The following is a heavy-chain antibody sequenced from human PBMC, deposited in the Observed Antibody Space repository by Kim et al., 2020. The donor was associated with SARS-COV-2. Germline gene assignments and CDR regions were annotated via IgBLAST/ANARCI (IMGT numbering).Heavy chain of an antibody. V-gene: IGHV3-30*03. J-gene: IGHJ4*02. CDR3: ARDSGNSSAFDY. CDR1: GFTFSYYG. CDR2: ISYDGGNE. D-gene: IGHD6-19*01. Sequence: GGSLRLSCAASGFTFSYYGMHWVRQAPGKGLEWVAVISYDGGNEYYADSVKGRFTISRDNSKNTLYLQMNNLRAEDTAVYYCARDSGNSSAFDYWGQGTLVTVSS.